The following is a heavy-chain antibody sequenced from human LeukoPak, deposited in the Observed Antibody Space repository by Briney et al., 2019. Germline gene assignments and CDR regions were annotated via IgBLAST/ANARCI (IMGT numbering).Heavy chain of an antibody. J-gene: IGHJ6*03. CDR3: ARVLSRREGGSYYYMDV. CDR1: GYTFTSYD. CDR2: MNPNSGNT. D-gene: IGHD3-10*01. Sequence: ASVKVSCKASGYTFTSYDINWVRQATGQGLEWMGWMNPNSGNTGYAQRFQGRVTITRNTSISTAYMELSSLRSEDTAVYYCARVLSRREGGSYYYMDVWGKGTTVTISS. V-gene: IGHV1-8*03.